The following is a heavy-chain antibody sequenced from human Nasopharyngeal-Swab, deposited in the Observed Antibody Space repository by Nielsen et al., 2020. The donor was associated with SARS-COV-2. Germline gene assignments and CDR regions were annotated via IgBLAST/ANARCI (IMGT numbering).Heavy chain of an antibody. D-gene: IGHD2-2*02. Sequence: GESLKISCEASGFIFSDYGMHWVRQAPGKGLDWVAFIRYDGRSKYHADSVRGRFTISRDKSKNTLYLQMNSLRGDDTAVYYCVKDSYMSGGYFDYWGQGALVTVSS. CDR3: VKDSYMSGGYFDY. J-gene: IGHJ4*02. V-gene: IGHV3-30*02. CDR2: IRYDGRSK. CDR1: GFIFSDYG.